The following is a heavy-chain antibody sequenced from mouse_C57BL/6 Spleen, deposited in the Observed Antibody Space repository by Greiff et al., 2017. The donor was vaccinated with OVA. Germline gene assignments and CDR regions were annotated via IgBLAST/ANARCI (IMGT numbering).Heavy chain of an antibody. CDR2: ISYDGSN. D-gene: IGHD2-4*01. J-gene: IGHJ3*01. Sequence: EVKLMESGPGLVKPSQSLSLTCSVTGYSITSGYYWNWIRQFPGNKLEWMGYISYDGSNNYNPSLKNRISITRDTSKNQFFLKLNSVTTEDTATYYCARDYYDYERFAYWGQGTLVTVSA. CDR1: GYSITSGYY. CDR3: ARDYYDYERFAY. V-gene: IGHV3-6*01.